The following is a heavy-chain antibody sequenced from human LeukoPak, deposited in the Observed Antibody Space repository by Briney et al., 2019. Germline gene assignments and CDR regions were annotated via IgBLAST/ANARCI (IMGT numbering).Heavy chain of an antibody. V-gene: IGHV3-33*01. CDR2: IYYDGSNK. CDR3: ARETRFGETGKFLDY. J-gene: IGHJ4*02. Sequence: GGSLRPSCAASGFTFSSYGMHWVRQAPGKGLEWVTLIYYDGSNKYYADFVKGRFTISRDNSKNTVYLQMNSLRAEDTAVYYCARETRFGETGKFLDYWGQGTLVTVSS. CDR1: GFTFSSYG. D-gene: IGHD3-10*01.